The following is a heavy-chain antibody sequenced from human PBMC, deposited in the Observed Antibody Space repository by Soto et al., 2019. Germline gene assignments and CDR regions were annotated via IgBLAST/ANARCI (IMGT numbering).Heavy chain of an antibody. CDR3: AQHLYSRGWYRQGYYFDY. Sequence: QITLKESGPTLVKPTQTLTLTCTFSGFSLSTSGVGVGWIRQPPGKALEWLALIYWDDGKRYSPSLKSRLTNTKDTSKNQVVLTVNNMDPVDTATYFCAQHLYSRGWYRQGYYFDYWGQGTLVTVSS. CDR2: IYWDDGK. D-gene: IGHD6-19*01. V-gene: IGHV2-5*02. CDR1: GFSLSTSGVG. J-gene: IGHJ4*02.